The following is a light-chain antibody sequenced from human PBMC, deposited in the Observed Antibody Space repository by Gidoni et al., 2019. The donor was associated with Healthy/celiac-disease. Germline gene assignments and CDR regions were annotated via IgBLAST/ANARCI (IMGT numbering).Light chain of an antibody. V-gene: IGKV3-20*01. J-gene: IGKJ1*01. CDR1: QSVSSSY. CDR3: QQYGSSLGT. Sequence: EIVLTQSPGTLSLSPGERATISCRASQSVSSSYLAWYQQKPGQAPRLLIYGASSRATGIPDRFSGSGSGTDFTLTISRLEPEDFAVYYCQQYGSSLGTFXXXTKVEIK. CDR2: GAS.